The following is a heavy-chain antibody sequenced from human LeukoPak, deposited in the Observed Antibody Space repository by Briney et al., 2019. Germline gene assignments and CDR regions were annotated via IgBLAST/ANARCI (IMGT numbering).Heavy chain of an antibody. CDR3: ARAFSWGDYGPYYYGMDV. Sequence: GASVKVSCKASGCTFTSYDINWVRQATGQGLEWMGWMNPNSGNTGYAQKFQGRVTMTRNTSISTAYMELSSLRSEDTAVYYCARAFSWGDYGPYYYGMDVWGQGTTVTVSS. J-gene: IGHJ6*02. CDR2: MNPNSGNT. V-gene: IGHV1-8*01. CDR1: GCTFTSYD. D-gene: IGHD4-17*01.